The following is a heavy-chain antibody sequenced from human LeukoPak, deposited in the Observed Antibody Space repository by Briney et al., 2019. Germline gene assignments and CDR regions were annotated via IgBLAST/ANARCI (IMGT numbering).Heavy chain of an antibody. D-gene: IGHD3-16*02. V-gene: IGHV3-11*06. CDR2: ISSTSRLT. CDR3: ASASYDYVWGSYRLFDY. Sequence: GGSLRLSCAASGFTFNDYYMSWVRQAPGKGLEWVSYISSTSRLTNYADSVKGRFTIFRDNAKNSLYLQMNSLRAEDTAVYYCASASYDYVWGSYRLFDYGGQGTLVTVSS. J-gene: IGHJ4*02. CDR1: GFTFNDYY.